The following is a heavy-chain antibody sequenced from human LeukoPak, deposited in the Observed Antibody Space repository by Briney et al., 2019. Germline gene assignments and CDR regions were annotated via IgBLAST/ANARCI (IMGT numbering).Heavy chain of an antibody. V-gene: IGHV3-23*01. J-gene: IGHJ4*02. CDR1: GFTFSDYY. D-gene: IGHD5-24*01. CDR2: ISGSGGST. CDR3: AKAPTITRDRYDY. Sequence: QTGGSLRLSCAASGFTFSDYYMSWIRQAPGKGLEWVSAISGSGGSTYYADSVKGRFTISRDNSKNTLYLQMNSLRAEDTAVYYCAKAPTITRDRYDYWGQGTLVTVSS.